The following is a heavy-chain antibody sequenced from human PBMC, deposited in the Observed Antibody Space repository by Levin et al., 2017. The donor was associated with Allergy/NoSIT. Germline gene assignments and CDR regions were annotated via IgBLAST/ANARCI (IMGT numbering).Heavy chain of an antibody. CDR3: ARRPIAVAQKGAFDI. D-gene: IGHD6-19*01. CDR1: GGSISSSSYY. Sequence: SQTLSLTCTVSGGSISSSSYYWGWIRQPPGKGLEWIGSIYYSGSTYYNPSLKSRVTISVDTSKNQFSLKLSSVTAADTAVYYCARRPIAVAQKGAFDIWGQGTMVTVSS. CDR2: IYYSGST. J-gene: IGHJ3*02. V-gene: IGHV4-39*01.